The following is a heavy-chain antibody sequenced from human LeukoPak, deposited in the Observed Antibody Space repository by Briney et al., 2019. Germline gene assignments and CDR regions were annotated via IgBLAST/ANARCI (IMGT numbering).Heavy chain of an antibody. V-gene: IGHV1-69*05. CDR2: IIPIFGTA. CDR1: GGTFISYA. CDR3: ASCTNGVCQH. Sequence: SVKVSCKASGGTFISYAISWVRQAPGQGLEWMGRIIPIFGTANYAQKFQGRVTITTDESTSTAYMELSSLRSEDTAVYYCASCTNGVCQHWGQGTLVTVSS. D-gene: IGHD2-8*01. J-gene: IGHJ1*01.